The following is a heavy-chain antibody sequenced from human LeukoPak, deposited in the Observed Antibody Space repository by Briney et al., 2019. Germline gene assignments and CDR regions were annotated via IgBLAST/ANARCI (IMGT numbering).Heavy chain of an antibody. D-gene: IGHD4/OR15-4a*01. CDR3: ARGGAEGLDY. CDR2: ISSSSSYI. Sequence: KSGGSLRLSCAASGFTFSSYSMNWVRQAPGKGLEWVSSISSSSSYIYYADSVKGRFTISRDNAKNSLYLQMNSLRAEDTAVYYCARGGAEGLDYWGQGTLVTVSS. J-gene: IGHJ4*02. V-gene: IGHV3-21*01. CDR1: GFTFSSYS.